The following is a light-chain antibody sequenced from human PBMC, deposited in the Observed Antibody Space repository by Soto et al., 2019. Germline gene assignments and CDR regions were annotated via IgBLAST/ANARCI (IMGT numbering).Light chain of an antibody. CDR1: SSDVGGYNY. V-gene: IGLV2-8*01. CDR3: SSYAASYNFYFV. CDR2: EVT. Sequence: QSALTQPPSASGSPGQSVTISCTGTSSDVGGYNYVSWYQQYPGRAPKLMIYEVTKRPSGVPDRFSGSKSGNPASLTVSGLQAEDAAYYSCSSYAASYNFYFVSGGGTKLTVL. J-gene: IGLJ3*02.